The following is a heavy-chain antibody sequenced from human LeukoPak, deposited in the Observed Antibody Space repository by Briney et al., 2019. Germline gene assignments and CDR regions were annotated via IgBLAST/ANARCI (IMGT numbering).Heavy chain of an antibody. CDR2: INHSGST. CDR3: ARLGCSSTSCLFDY. D-gene: IGHD2-2*01. J-gene: IGHJ4*02. CDR1: GGSFGGYY. Sequence: PSEPLSLTCAVYGGSFGGYYWSWIRHPPGKGREWIGEINHSGSTNYNPSLKSRVTISVDTSKNQFSLKLSSVTAADTAVYYCARLGCSSTSCLFDYWGQGTLVTVSS. V-gene: IGHV4-34*01.